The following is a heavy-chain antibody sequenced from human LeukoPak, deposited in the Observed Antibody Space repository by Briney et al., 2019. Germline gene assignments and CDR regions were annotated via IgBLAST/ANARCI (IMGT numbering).Heavy chain of an antibody. Sequence: PSETLSLTCAVSGGSISSGGYSWSWIRQPPGKGLEWIGYIYHSGSTYYNPSLKSRVTVSVDRSKNQFSLKLSSVTAADTAVYYCARGPLSYDYVWGSYRYTSPFDYWGQGTLVTVSS. D-gene: IGHD3-16*02. CDR1: GGSISSGGYS. J-gene: IGHJ4*02. CDR2: IYHSGST. CDR3: ARGPLSYDYVWGSYRYTSPFDY. V-gene: IGHV4-30-2*01.